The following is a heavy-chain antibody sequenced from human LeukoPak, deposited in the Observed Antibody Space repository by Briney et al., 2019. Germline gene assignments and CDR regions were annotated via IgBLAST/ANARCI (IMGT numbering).Heavy chain of an antibody. V-gene: IGHV4-34*01. CDR3: ARVVGGYCSSTSCSSPYYFDY. J-gene: IGHJ4*02. D-gene: IGHD2-2*01. CDR2: INHSGST. CDR1: GGSFSGYY. Sequence: SETLSLTCAVYGGSFSGYYWSWLRQPPGKGLEWIGEINHSGSTNYNPSLTSRVTISVDTSKNQFSLKLSSVTAADTAVYYCARVVGGYCSSTSCSSPYYFDYWGQGTLVTVSS.